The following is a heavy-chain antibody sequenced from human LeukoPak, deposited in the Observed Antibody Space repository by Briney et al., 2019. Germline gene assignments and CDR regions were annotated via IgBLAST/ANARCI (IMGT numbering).Heavy chain of an antibody. CDR1: GGSISSYY. CDR3: ARQRSSSWPDYFDY. CDR2: IYYSGST. V-gene: IGHV4-59*08. J-gene: IGHJ4*02. D-gene: IGHD6-13*01. Sequence: SETLSLTCTVSGGSISSYYWSWIRQPPGKGLEWIGYIYYSGSTNYNPSLKSRVTISVDTSKNQFSLKLSSVTAADMAVYYCARQRSSSWPDYFDYWGQGTLVTVSS.